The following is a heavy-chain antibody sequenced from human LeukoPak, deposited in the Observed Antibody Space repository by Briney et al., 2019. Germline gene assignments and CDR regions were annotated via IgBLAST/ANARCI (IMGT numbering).Heavy chain of an antibody. CDR2: INPSGGST. CDR1: GYTFTSYY. V-gene: IGHV1-46*01. Sequence: ASVKVSCKASGYTFTSYYMHWVRQAPGQGLEWMGIINPSGGSTSYAQKFQGRVTMTSDTSTSTVYMELSSLRAEDTAVYYCAKVGIRISLIVVVFTTADDWYFDLWGRGTLVTVSS. CDR3: AKVGIRISLIVVVFTTADDWYFDL. D-gene: IGHD3-22*01. J-gene: IGHJ2*01.